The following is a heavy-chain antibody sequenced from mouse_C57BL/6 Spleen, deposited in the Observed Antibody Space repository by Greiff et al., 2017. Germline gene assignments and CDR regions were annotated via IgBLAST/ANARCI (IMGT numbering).Heavy chain of an antibody. V-gene: IGHV1-81*01. D-gene: IGHD2-3*01. CDR1: GYTFTSYG. CDR3: ARGSAYDGYYEPRVNYFDY. Sequence: QVQLQQSGAELARPGASVKLSCKASGYTFTSYGISWVKQSTGQGLEWIGAIYPRRSTPYYNEKFKGKATLTPDNYSSPAYMELRSLTYEDSAVSLCARGSAYDGYYEPRVNYFDYRGQGTTLTVSS. CDR2: IYPRRSTP. J-gene: IGHJ2*01.